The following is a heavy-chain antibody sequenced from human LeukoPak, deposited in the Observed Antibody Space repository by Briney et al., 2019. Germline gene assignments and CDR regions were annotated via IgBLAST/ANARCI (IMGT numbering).Heavy chain of an antibody. D-gene: IGHD3-22*01. J-gene: IGHJ3*02. Sequence: GRSLRLSCAASGFPFSSYSMNWVRQAPGKGLEWVSYISSSSSTIYYADSLKGRFTISRDNAKNSLYLQMNTLRAEDTAVYYCARVNYYDSSVPGAFDIWGQGTMVTVSS. CDR1: GFPFSSYS. CDR2: ISSSSSTI. CDR3: ARVNYYDSSVPGAFDI. V-gene: IGHV3-48*04.